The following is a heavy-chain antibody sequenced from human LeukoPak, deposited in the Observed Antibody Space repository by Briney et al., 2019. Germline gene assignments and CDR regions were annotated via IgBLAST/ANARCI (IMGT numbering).Heavy chain of an antibody. CDR3: AGDWRLGELLPTRFDP. Sequence: SETLSLTCTVSGGSISSYYWSWIRQPPGKGLEWIGYIYYSGSTNYNPSLKSRVTISVDTSKNQFSLKLSSVTAADTAVYYCAGDWRLGELLPTRFDPWGQGTLVTVSS. CDR2: IYYSGST. V-gene: IGHV4-59*08. D-gene: IGHD3-16*01. J-gene: IGHJ5*02. CDR1: GGSISSYY.